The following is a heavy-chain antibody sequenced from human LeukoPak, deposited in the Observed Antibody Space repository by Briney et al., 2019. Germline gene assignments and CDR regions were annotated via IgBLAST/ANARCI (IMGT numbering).Heavy chain of an antibody. V-gene: IGHV1-2*06. D-gene: IGHD4-17*01. CDR1: GYTFTGYF. J-gene: IGHJ4*02. Sequence: ASVKVSCTGSGYTFTGYFLHWVRQAPGQGLEWMGRINPNSGGTDYAQKFQGRVTMTRDTSISTAYMELRRLRSDDTAVYFCARNIPRDYGDYVGYWGQGTLVTVSS. CDR3: ARNIPRDYGDYVGY. CDR2: INPNSGGT.